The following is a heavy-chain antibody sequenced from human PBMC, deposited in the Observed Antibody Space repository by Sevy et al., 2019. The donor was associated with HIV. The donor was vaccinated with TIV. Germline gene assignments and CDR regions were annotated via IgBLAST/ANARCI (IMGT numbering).Heavy chain of an antibody. CDR2: MNPNSGNT. D-gene: IGHD1-20*01. CDR1: GYTFTSYD. CDR3: ARGQITGTISDY. V-gene: IGHV1-8*01. J-gene: IGHJ4*02. Sequence: ASVKVSCKASGYTFTSYDINWVRQATGQGLEWMGWMNPNSGNTGYAQKFQGRVTMTSKTSISTAYMELSSLRSEDTAGYYCARGQITGTISDYWGQGTLVTVSS.